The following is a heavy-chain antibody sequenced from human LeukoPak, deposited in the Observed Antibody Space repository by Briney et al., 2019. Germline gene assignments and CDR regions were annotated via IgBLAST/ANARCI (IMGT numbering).Heavy chain of an antibody. CDR1: GCSISSSTW. CDR3: AREPPRYFDWLLGAFDI. CDR2: IYHSGGT. D-gene: IGHD3-9*01. J-gene: IGHJ3*02. V-gene: IGHV4-4*02. Sequence: PSGTLSLTCAVSGCSISSSTWWCGVRHPPGKRLGWSVVIYHSGGTNYNPSLKSRVTISVDKSKNQFSLKLSSVTAADTAVYYCAREPPRYFDWLLGAFDIWGQGTMVTVSP.